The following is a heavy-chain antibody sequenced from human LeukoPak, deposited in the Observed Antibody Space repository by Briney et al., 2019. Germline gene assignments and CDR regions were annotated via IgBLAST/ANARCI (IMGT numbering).Heavy chain of an antibody. V-gene: IGHV4-30-2*01. CDR1: GGSISNGGYS. D-gene: IGHD6-13*01. CDR2: IYPSGST. CDR3: ARASIDSGTWYTYYFDS. Sequence: PSETLSLTCAVSGGSISNGGYSWSWLRQPPGKGLEWIGFIYPSGSTYYNPSLKSRVTISVDGSKNQFSLKLTSVTAADAAVYYCARASIDSGTWYTYYFDSWGQGSLVTVSS. J-gene: IGHJ4*02.